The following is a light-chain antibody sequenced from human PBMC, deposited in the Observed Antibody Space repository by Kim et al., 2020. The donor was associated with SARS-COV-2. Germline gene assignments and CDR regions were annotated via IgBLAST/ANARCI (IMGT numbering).Light chain of an antibody. CDR3: QAWDSSFWV. CDR1: KLGDKY. V-gene: IGLV3-1*01. Sequence: SYELTQPPSVSVSPGQTASITCSGDKLGDKYAYWYQQKPGQSPVLVIYQDSKRPSGIPERFSGSNSGNTATLTISGTQAMDEADYYCQAWDSSFWVFGGGTQLTVL. CDR2: QDS. J-gene: IGLJ3*02.